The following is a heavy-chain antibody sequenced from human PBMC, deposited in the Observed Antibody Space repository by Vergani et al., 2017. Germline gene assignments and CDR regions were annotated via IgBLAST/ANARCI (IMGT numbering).Heavy chain of an antibody. CDR1: GFSLSNARMG. CDR2: IFSNDEK. CDR3: ARVYNWNYVDY. D-gene: IGHD1-20*01. J-gene: IGHJ4*02. V-gene: IGHV2-26*01. Sequence: QVTLKESGPVLVKPTETLTLTCTVSGFSLSNARMGVSWIRQPPGKALEWLEHIFSNDEKSYSTALKSRLTISKDTPKSQVVLTMTNMDPVDTATYYCARVYNWNYVDYWGQGTLVTVSS.